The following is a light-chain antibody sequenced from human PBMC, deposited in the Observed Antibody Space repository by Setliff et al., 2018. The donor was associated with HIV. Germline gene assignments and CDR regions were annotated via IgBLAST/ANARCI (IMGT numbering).Light chain of an antibody. V-gene: IGLV1-51*01. Sequence: QSVLTQPPSVSAAPGQKVTISCSGSRSNIGNNYVSWYQQLPGTAPKLLIYDNSKRPSGIPDRFSGPKSGTSATLAITGLQTGDEADFYCGTWDSSLSAYVFGSGTKVTVL. J-gene: IGLJ1*01. CDR1: RSNIGNNY. CDR2: DNS. CDR3: GTWDSSLSAYV.